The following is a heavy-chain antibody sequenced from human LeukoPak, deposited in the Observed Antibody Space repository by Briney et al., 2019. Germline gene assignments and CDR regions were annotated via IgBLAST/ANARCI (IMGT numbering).Heavy chain of an antibody. CDR1: GYTFTNHA. CDR3: ARDGQIWFGELSSDAFDI. D-gene: IGHD3-10*01. V-gene: IGHV1-18*01. J-gene: IGHJ3*02. Sequence: GASVKVSCKASGYTFTNHAISWVRQAPGQGLEWMGWISAYNGNTNYAQKLQGRVTMTTDTSTSTAYMELRSLRSDDTAVYYCARDGQIWFGELSSDAFDIWGQGTMVTVSS. CDR2: ISAYNGNT.